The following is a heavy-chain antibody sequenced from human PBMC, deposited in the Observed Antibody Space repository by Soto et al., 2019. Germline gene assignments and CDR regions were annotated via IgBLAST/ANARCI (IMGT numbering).Heavy chain of an antibody. Sequence: SETLSLTCTVSGGSISSYYWSWIRQPPGKGLEWIGYIYYSGSTNYNPSLKSRVTISADTSKNQFSLKLSSVTAADTAVYYCARHGVVPAAPGHPYFAYWGQGSLVTVSS. CDR3: ARHGVVPAAPGHPYFAY. CDR2: IYYSGST. V-gene: IGHV4-59*08. D-gene: IGHD2-2*01. CDR1: GGSISSYY. J-gene: IGHJ4*02.